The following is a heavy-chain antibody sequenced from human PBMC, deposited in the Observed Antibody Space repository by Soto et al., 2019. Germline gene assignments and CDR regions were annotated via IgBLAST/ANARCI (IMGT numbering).Heavy chain of an antibody. V-gene: IGHV3-74*03. J-gene: IGHJ6*02. CDR3: ARTDRDFYGLDV. CDR2: IKSDGSRI. Sequence: EVQLVESGGGLVQPGGSLRLSCVSSGFIFSDYWMYWVRQAPGQGLVWVSRIKSDGSRITYADSVKGRFTISRDNAKNTLHLQMNGLRVEDTAVYYCARTDRDFYGLDVWGQGTTVIVSS. CDR1: GFIFSDYW.